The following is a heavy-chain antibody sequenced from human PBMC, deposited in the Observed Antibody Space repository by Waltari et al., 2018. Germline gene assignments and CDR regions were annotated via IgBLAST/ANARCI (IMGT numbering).Heavy chain of an antibody. D-gene: IGHD3-10*01. V-gene: IGHV3-30-3*01. Sequence: QVQLVESGGGVVQPGRSLRLSCAASGFTFSSYAMHWVRQAPGKGREWVAVISYDGSNKYYADSVKGRFTISRDNSKNTLYLQMNSLRAEDTAVYYCATFPGRFDYWGQGTLVTVSS. CDR2: ISYDGSNK. CDR1: GFTFSSYA. J-gene: IGHJ4*02. CDR3: ATFPGRFDY.